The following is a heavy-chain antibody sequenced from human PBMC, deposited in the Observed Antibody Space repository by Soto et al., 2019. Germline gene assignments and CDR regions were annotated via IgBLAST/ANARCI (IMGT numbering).Heavy chain of an antibody. J-gene: IGHJ4*02. CDR1: GGSISSSNW. V-gene: IGHV4-4*02. Sequence: QVQLQESGPGLVKPSGTLSLTCAVSGGSISSSNWWSWVRQPPGKGLEWIGEIYHSGSTNYNPSLKSRGSIAVDKSKNQFSLKVSSVTAGDTAVYYCAGRGWELRGGVDYWGQGTLVTVSS. CDR2: IYHSGST. D-gene: IGHD1-26*01. CDR3: AGRGWELRGGVDY.